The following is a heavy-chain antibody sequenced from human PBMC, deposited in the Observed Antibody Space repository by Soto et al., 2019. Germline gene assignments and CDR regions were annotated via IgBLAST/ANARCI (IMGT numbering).Heavy chain of an antibody. CDR2: IYYSGST. V-gene: IGHV4-59*01. CDR1: GGSISSYY. J-gene: IGHJ5*02. D-gene: IGHD5-12*01. Sequence: PSETLSLTCTVSGGSISSYYWSWIRQPPGKGLEWIGYIYYSGSTNYNPSLKSRVTISVDTSKNQFSLKLSSVTAADTAVYYCARDKGLYSGYDAWGQGXLVTVYS. CDR3: ARDKGLYSGYDA.